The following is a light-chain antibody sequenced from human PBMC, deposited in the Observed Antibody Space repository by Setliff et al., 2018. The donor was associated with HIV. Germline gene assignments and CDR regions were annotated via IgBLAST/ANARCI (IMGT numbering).Light chain of an antibody. Sequence: SSELTQPPSVSVAPGKTASITCGGNNIGSKSVYWYQQKPGQAPVLVISYNSDRPSGTPERFSGSNSGNTATLTISRVEAGDEADYYCQVWDSSSDLHVVFGGGTKVTVL. J-gene: IGLJ2*01. CDR3: QVWDSSSDLHVV. CDR1: NIGSKS. V-gene: IGLV3-21*04. CDR2: YNS.